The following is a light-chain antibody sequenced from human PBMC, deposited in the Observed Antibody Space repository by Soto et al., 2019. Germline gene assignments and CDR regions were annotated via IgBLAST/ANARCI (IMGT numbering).Light chain of an antibody. CDR2: DAS. Sequence: DIQMTQSPSTLSASVGARVTITCRASQSISSWLAWYQQKPGKAPKLLIYDASSLESGVPSRCGGSGSGTEFTLTISSLQPDDFATYYCQQYNSLFGGGTKVDIK. CDR1: QSISSW. V-gene: IGKV1-5*01. J-gene: IGKJ4*01. CDR3: QQYNSL.